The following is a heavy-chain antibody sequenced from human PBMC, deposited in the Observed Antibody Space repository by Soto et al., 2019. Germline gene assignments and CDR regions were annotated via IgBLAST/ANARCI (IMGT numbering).Heavy chain of an antibody. Sequence: SETLSLTCTVSGGSISSGNYYWSWIRQPPGKGLEWIGFIYYIGSTYYNPSLKSRVTISVDTSKNQFSLKLSSVTAADTAVYYCARVGPRIYYDSSGYYYLFDYWGQGTLVTGSS. J-gene: IGHJ4*02. CDR2: IYYIGST. D-gene: IGHD3-22*01. V-gene: IGHV4-30-4*01. CDR3: ARVGPRIYYDSSGYYYLFDY. CDR1: GGSISSGNYY.